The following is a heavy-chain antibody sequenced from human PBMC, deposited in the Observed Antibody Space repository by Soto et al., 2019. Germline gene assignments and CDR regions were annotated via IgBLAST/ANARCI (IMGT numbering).Heavy chain of an antibody. CDR2: FSGNGVNT. D-gene: IGHD1-26*01. CDR3: AKGPIVGADYNYYDMDV. J-gene: IGHJ6*02. CDR1: GFSTSSKA. Sequence: GVLRLSCAGSGFSTSSKAMTWLRQAPGKGLEWVSSFSGNGVNTYYGDSVKGRFTISRDNSKNTLYLHMTSLRVEDTAVYYCAKGPIVGADYNYYDMDVWGQGTTVTVSS. V-gene: IGHV3-23*01.